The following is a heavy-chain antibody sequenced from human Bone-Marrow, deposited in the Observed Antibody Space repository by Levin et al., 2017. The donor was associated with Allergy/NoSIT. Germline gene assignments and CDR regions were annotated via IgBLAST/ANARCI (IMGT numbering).Heavy chain of an antibody. CDR3: ARQAVPAAMNGFDS. Sequence: SETLSLTCTVSGASISSFYWSWIRQPPGKGLEWIGYVYYSGSTNYSPSLKSRVSMSADMSRNQVYLTMSSVTAADTAVYYCARQAVPAAMNGFDSWGQGTLVTVSS. CDR2: VYYSGST. D-gene: IGHD2-2*01. CDR1: GASISSFY. J-gene: IGHJ5*01. V-gene: IGHV4-59*08.